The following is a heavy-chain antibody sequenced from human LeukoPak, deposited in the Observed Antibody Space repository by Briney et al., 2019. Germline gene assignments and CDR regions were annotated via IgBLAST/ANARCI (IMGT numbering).Heavy chain of an antibody. J-gene: IGHJ4*02. D-gene: IGHD2-15*01. V-gene: IGHV3-74*01. Sequence: GGSLRLSCAASGFTFSSYWMHWVRQAPGKGLVWVSRLNSDGSSTIYVDSVKGRFTISRDNAKSTLYLQMNSLRAEDTAVYYCARGGGPYCGGGSCHYFDYWGQGTLVTVSS. CDR3: ARGGGPYCGGGSCHYFDY. CDR2: LNSDGSST. CDR1: GFTFSSYW.